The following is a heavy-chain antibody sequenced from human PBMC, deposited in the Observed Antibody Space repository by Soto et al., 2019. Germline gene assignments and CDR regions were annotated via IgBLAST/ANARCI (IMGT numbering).Heavy chain of an antibody. CDR3: ARDLMVRGVIWGYYYGMDV. CDR1: GGSISSGDYY. Sequence: LSLTCTVSGGSISSGDYYWSWIRQPPGKGLEWIGYIYYSGSTYYNPSLKSRVTISVDTSKNQFSLKLSSVTAADTAVYYCARDLMVRGVIWGYYYGMDVWGQGTTVTVSS. D-gene: IGHD3-10*01. V-gene: IGHV4-30-4*01. CDR2: IYYSGST. J-gene: IGHJ6*02.